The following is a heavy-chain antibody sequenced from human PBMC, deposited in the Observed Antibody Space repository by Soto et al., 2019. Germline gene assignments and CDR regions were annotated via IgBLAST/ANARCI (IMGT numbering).Heavy chain of an antibody. V-gene: IGHV3-23*01. CDR1: GFTFSSYA. J-gene: IGHJ4*02. D-gene: IGHD5-12*01. Sequence: VGSLRLSCAASGFTFSSYAMSWVRQAPGKGLEWVSAISGSGGSTYYADSVKGRFTISRDNSKNTLYLQMNSLRAEDTAVYYFAQRGGYEPSLWGQGTLVTVSS. CDR2: ISGSGGST. CDR3: AQRGGYEPSL.